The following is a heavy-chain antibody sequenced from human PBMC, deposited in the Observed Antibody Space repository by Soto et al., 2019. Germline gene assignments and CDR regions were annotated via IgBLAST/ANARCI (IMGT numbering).Heavy chain of an antibody. CDR3: VRYDRINMKPYSPEGFHI. V-gene: IGHV4-39*01. Sequence: QLQLEESGPGLVKPSETLSLTCTVSGDSISSSNSHWGWTRQPPGKGLEYIGSVYYGGAIFYSGNIYCNPSLKSRVTISVDTSKNQFSLRLSSVTAADTGVYYCVRYDRINMKPYSPEGFHIWGQGTMVTVSS. CDR2: IFYSGNI. D-gene: IGHD3-3*02. J-gene: IGHJ3*02. CDR1: GDSISSSNSH.